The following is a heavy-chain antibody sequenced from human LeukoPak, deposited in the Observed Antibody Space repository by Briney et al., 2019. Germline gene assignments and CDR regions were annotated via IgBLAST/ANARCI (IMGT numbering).Heavy chain of an antibody. V-gene: IGHV4-4*07. J-gene: IGHJ6*03. CDR3: AGVPAAIHDYYCYMDV. Sequence: SETLSLTCTVSGGSISSYYWSWIRQPAGKGLEWIGRIYTSGSTNYNPSLKSRVTMSVDTSKNQFSLKLSSVTAADTAVYYCAGVPAAIHDYYCYMDVWGKGTTVTVSS. CDR2: IYTSGST. D-gene: IGHD2-2*02. CDR1: GGSISSYY.